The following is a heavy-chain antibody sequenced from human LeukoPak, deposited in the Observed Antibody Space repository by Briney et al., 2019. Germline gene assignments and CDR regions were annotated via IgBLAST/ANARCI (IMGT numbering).Heavy chain of an antibody. CDR2: INHSGST. CDR3: ARGVRPDYDFWSGYPYSYYFDF. Sequence: SETLSLTCAVYGGSFSGYYWSWIRQPPGKGLEWIGEINHSGSTNYNPSLKSRVTISVDTSKNQFSLKLSSVTAADTAVYYCARGVRPDYDFWSGYPYSYYFDFWGQGTLVTVSS. CDR1: GGSFSGYY. V-gene: IGHV4-34*01. J-gene: IGHJ4*02. D-gene: IGHD3-3*01.